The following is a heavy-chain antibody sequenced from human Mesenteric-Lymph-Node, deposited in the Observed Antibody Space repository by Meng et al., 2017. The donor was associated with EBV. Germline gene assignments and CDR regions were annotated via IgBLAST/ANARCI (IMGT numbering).Heavy chain of an antibody. V-gene: IGHV4-61*01. CDR3: ATGLYGDYALAN. CDR1: GGSVSSGTYY. CDR2: IYYSGST. D-gene: IGHD4-17*01. J-gene: IGHJ4*02. Sequence: QVQLQESGPGLVKPSETLYLTCTVSGGSVSSGTYYWSWIRQPPGKGLEWIGYIYYSGSTNYNPSLKSRVTISVDTSKNQFSLKLSSVTAADTAVYYCATGLYGDYALANWGQGTLVTVSS.